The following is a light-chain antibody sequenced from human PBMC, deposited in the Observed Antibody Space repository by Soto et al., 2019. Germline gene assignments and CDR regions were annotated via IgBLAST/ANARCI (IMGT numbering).Light chain of an antibody. V-gene: IGLV2-14*01. CDR2: DVS. CDR3: SSYTSSSTLVV. J-gene: IGLJ2*01. Sequence: QSALTQPASVSGSPGQSITISCTGTSSDVGGYNYVSWYQQHPGKAPKLMIYDVSNRPSGVSNRLSGSKCGNTASPTISGLQAEDEADYYCSSYTSSSTLVVFGGGTKLTVL. CDR1: SSDVGGYNY.